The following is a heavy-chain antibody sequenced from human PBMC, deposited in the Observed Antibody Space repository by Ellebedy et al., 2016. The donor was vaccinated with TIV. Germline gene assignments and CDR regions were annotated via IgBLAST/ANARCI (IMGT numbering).Heavy chain of an antibody. CDR2: IYYSGRT. CDR1: GGSISSYY. V-gene: IGHV4-59*01. J-gene: IGHJ5*02. D-gene: IGHD4-17*01. CDR3: ARVERASTVWKAWFDP. Sequence: SETLSLTCTVSGGSISSYYWSWIRQPPGKGLEWIGYIYYSGRTNYNPSLKSRVTISADTSKNQFSLKLSSVTAADTAVYYCARVERASTVWKAWFDPWGQGTLVTVSS.